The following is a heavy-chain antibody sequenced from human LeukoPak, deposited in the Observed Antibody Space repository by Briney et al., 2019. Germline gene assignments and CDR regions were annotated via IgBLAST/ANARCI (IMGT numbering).Heavy chain of an antibody. CDR3: ARDIGYCSGGSCSDFDY. CDR1: GYTFTGYY. J-gene: IGHJ4*02. D-gene: IGHD2-15*01. Sequence: VSVKVSCKASGYTFTGYYMHWVRQAPGQGLEWMGRINPNSGGTNYAQKFQGRVTMTRDTSISTAYMELSRLRSDDTAVYYCARDIGYCSGGSCSDFDYWGQGTLVTVSS. V-gene: IGHV1-2*06. CDR2: INPNSGGT.